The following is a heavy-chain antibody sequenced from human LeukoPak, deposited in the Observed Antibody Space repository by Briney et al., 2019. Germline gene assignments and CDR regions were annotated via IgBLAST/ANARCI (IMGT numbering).Heavy chain of an antibody. D-gene: IGHD2-2*01. Sequence: PGGSLRLSCAASRCTFSSYGMHWVRQAPGKGLEWVAVISYDGSNKYYADSVNGRFTISRDNSKNTLYLQMNSLRAEDTAVYYCAKAPEYQLLWYYFDYWGQGTLVTVSS. CDR2: ISYDGSNK. CDR3: AKAPEYQLLWYYFDY. CDR1: RCTFSSYG. V-gene: IGHV3-30*18. J-gene: IGHJ4*02.